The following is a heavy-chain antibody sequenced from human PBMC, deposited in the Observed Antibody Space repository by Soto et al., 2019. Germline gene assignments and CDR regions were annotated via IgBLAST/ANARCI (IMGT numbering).Heavy chain of an antibody. J-gene: IGHJ5*02. CDR1: GFTFSSYA. CDR3: ARALNYYDSSGYYRWFDP. CDR2: ISYDGSNK. D-gene: IGHD3-22*01. Sequence: PGGSLRLSCAASGFTFSSYAMHWVRQAPGKGLEWVAVISYDGSNKYYADSVKGRFTISRDNSKNTLYLQMNSLRAEETAVYYCARALNYYDSSGYYRWFDPWGQGTLVTVSS. V-gene: IGHV3-30-3*01.